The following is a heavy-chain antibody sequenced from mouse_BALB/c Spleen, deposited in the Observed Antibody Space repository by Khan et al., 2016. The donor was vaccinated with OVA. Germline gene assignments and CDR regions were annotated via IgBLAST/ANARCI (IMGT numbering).Heavy chain of an antibody. Sequence: EVQLQESGPGLVKPSQSLSLTCTVTGYSITSDYAWNWIRQFPGNKLEWMGYISYSGNTKYNPSLKSRISVTRDTSKNQIFLQLNSVTAEDTATEYWAKVYGVDFDYWGQGTTLTVSS. CDR3: AKVYGVDFDY. V-gene: IGHV3-2*02. D-gene: IGHD2-10*02. CDR1: GYSITSDYA. CDR2: ISYSGNT. J-gene: IGHJ2*01.